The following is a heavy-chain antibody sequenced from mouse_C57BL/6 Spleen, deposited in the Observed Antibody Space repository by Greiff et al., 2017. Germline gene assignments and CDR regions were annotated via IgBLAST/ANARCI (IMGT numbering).Heavy chain of an antibody. CDR1: GYTFTDYN. D-gene: IGHD3-1*01. CDR2: INPNNGGT. J-gene: IGHJ4*01. CDR3: ARRSPSYDVAMDY. Sequence: VQLQQSGPELVKPGASVKMSCKASGYTFTDYNMHWVKQSHGKSLEWIGYINPNNGGTSYNQKFKGKATLTVNKSSSTAYMELRSLTSEDSAVYYCARRSPSYDVAMDYGGQGTSVTVSS. V-gene: IGHV1-22*01.